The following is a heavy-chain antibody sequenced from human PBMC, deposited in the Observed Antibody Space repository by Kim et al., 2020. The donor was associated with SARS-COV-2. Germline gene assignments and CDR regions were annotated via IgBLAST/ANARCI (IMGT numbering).Heavy chain of an antibody. CDR3: ARAGRSPPLAARPRPFDY. V-gene: IGHV4-34*01. D-gene: IGHD6-6*01. CDR1: GGSFSGYY. J-gene: IGHJ4*02. Sequence: SETLSLTCAVYGGSFSGYYWSWIRQPPGKGLEWIGEINHSGSTNYNPSLKSRVTISVDTSKNQFSLKLSSVTAADTAVYYCARAGRSPPLAARPRPFDYWGQGTLVTVSS. CDR2: INHSGST.